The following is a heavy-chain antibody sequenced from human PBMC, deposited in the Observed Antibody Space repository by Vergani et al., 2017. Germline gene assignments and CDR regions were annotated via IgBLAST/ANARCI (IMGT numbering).Heavy chain of an antibody. CDR2: IYHSGTT. Sequence: QVQLQESGPGLVKPSGTLSLTCAVSGYSISSGYYWGWIRQPPGEGLEWIGTIYHSGTTSYNPYLKSRLTISVDTSKNQFSLNLSALTAADTAVYYCATLLTGGVDYWGQGTLVTVSS. D-gene: IGHD2-21*01. CDR3: ATLLTGGVDY. J-gene: IGHJ4*02. CDR1: GYSISSGYY. V-gene: IGHV4-38-2*01.